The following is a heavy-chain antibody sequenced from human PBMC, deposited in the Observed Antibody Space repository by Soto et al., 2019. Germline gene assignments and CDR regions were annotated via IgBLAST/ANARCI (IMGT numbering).Heavy chain of an antibody. J-gene: IGHJ4*02. D-gene: IGHD3-22*01. V-gene: IGHV3-30-3*01. CDR1: GFTFSSYA. CDR2: ISYDGSNK. CDR3: ARAHHYYDSSGTDFDY. Sequence: GGSLRLSCAASGFTFSSYAMHWVRQAPGKGLEWVAVISYDGSNKYYADSVKGRFTISRDNSKNTLYLQMNSLRAEDTAVYYCARAHHYYDSSGTDFDYWGQGTLVTVSS.